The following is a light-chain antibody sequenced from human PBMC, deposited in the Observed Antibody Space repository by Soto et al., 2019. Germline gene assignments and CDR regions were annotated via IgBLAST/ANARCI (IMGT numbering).Light chain of an antibody. J-gene: IGKJ1*01. CDR1: QSVYNNY. Sequence: EIVMTQSPATLSVSPGERATLSCRASQSVYNNYLAWYQHKPGQAPRLLIYAASSRATGIPDRFSGSGSGTDFTLTISRLEPEDFAVYYCQPYGTSSWTFGQGTKV. CDR2: AAS. CDR3: QPYGTSSWT. V-gene: IGKV3-20*01.